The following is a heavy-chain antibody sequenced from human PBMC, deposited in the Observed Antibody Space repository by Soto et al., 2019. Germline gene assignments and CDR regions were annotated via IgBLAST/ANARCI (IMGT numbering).Heavy chain of an antibody. V-gene: IGHV3-23*01. CDR2: ISGSGGST. Sequence: EVQLLESGGGLVQPGGSLRLSCAASGFTFSNYAMSWVRQAPGKGLEWVSVISGSGGSTYYADSVKGRFTISRDNSKNTLYLQMNGLRAADTAVYYCAKRGSGSYYIDWGQGTLVTVSS. CDR3: AKRGSGSYYID. J-gene: IGHJ4*02. D-gene: IGHD1-26*01. CDR1: GFTFSNYA.